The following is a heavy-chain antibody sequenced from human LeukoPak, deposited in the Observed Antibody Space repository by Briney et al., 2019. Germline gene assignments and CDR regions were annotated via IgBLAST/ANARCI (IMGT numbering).Heavy chain of an antibody. V-gene: IGHV3-23*01. CDR1: GFTFSSYA. Sequence: GGSLRLSYAASGFTFSSYAMSWVRQAPGKGPEWVSTISGSGGATYYADSVKGRLTISTDNSKNTLYLQMNTLRAEDTAVYYCAKHAMIVVKPFDYWGQGTLVTVSS. J-gene: IGHJ4*02. CDR2: ISGSGGAT. CDR3: AKHAMIVVKPFDY. D-gene: IGHD3-22*01.